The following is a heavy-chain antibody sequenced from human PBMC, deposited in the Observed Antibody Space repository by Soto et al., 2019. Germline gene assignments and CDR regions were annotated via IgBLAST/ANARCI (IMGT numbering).Heavy chain of an antibody. J-gene: IGHJ6*02. CDR1: GVTFGDYD. V-gene: IGHV3-49*04. Sequence: GGSLRLSCTASGVTFGDYDMSWVRQAPGKGLEWVGFIRSKAYGGATEYAASVKGRFTISRDDSKTIAYLQMNSLKTEDTAVYYCTRDYYDTRGYYGMDVWGQGTPATVSS. D-gene: IGHD3-22*01. CDR2: IRSKAYGGAT. CDR3: TRDYYDTRGYYGMDV.